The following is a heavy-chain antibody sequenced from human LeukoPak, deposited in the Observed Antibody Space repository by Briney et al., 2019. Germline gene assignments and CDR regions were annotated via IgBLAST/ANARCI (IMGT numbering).Heavy chain of an antibody. D-gene: IGHD2-15*01. CDR1: GGSVSSYY. Sequence: SETLSLTCTVSGGSVSSYYWNWIRQSPGKGLEWIGYLHYSGSTNYNPSLKSRVTISSDTSKNQLSLNLTSVTAADTAVYYCARGCSGGSCLAYWGQGTLVAVSS. V-gene: IGHV4-59*02. CDR3: ARGCSGGSCLAY. J-gene: IGHJ4*02. CDR2: LHYSGST.